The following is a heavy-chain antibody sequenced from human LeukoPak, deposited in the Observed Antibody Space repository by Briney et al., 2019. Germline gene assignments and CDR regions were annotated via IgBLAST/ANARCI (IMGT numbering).Heavy chain of an antibody. D-gene: IGHD3-22*01. J-gene: IGHJ4*02. CDR3: VTYYFDSSGPKKNY. Sequence: PSETLSLTCTVSGGSISSGDYYWSWIRQPPGKGLEWIGYIYHSGSTNYNPSLKSRVTISVDTSKKQFSLKLSSVTAADTAVYYCVTYYFDSSGPKKNYWGQGTLVTVSS. V-gene: IGHV4-30-4*01. CDR1: GGSISSGDYY. CDR2: IYHSGST.